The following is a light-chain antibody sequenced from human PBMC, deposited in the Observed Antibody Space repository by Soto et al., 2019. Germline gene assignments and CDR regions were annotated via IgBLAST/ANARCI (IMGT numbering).Light chain of an antibody. J-gene: IGKJ1*01. CDR3: QQYDGSPWT. Sequence: EIVLTQSPGTLSLSPGERATLSCRASQSVSSSYLAWYQQKPGQAPRLLIYGASSRATGIPDRFSGSGSGTDFTLTISRVEPEDFALYICQQYDGSPWTFGQGTKVDI. CDR1: QSVSSSY. CDR2: GAS. V-gene: IGKV3-20*01.